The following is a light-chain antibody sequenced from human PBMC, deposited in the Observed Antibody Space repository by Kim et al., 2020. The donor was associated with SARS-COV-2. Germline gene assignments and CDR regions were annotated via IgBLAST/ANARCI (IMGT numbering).Light chain of an antibody. V-gene: IGLV2-14*04. J-gene: IGLJ2*01. CDR3: SSYARGSTVV. CDR2: DVS. Sequence: GHSITRSCSGTSSDVGGYDYVSVYQQPPCRAPILMIYDVSKRPSGVSTRFSGSKSGNTASLTISGLQAEAEGYYYCSSYARGSTVVFGGGTQLTVL. CDR1: SSDVGGYDY.